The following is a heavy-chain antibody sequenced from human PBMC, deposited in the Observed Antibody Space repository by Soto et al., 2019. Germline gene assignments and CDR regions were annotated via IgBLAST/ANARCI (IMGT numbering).Heavy chain of an antibody. CDR1: GYTFTSYG. D-gene: IGHD5-18*01. V-gene: IGHV1-18*01. Sequence: ASVKVSCKASGYTFTSYGISWVRQAPGQGLEWMGWISAYNGNTNYAQKLQGRVTMTTDTSTSTAYMELRSLRSDDTAVYYCARVGIGAAMIHYYYYYGMAVWGQGTTVTVSS. CDR2: ISAYNGNT. CDR3: ARVGIGAAMIHYYYYYGMAV. J-gene: IGHJ6*02.